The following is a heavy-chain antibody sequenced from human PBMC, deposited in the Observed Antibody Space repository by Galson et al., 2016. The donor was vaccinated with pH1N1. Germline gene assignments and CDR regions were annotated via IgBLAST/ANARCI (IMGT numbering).Heavy chain of an antibody. V-gene: IGHV1-69*06. CDR3: AKDGPPGSSGWSSYYFDS. J-gene: IGHJ4*02. CDR1: GGTFSNSA. CDR2: ISPIFGSI. D-gene: IGHD6-19*01. Sequence: SVKVSCKASGGTFSNSAISWVRQAPGQGLEWMGGISPIFGSINYAQRFQGRVTITADIFTNTAYMELSSLRVDDTAVYYCAKDGPPGSSGWSSYYFDSWGQGTLVTVSS.